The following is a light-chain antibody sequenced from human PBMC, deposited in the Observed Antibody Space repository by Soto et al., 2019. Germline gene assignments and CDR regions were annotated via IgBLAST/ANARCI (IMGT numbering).Light chain of an antibody. CDR1: SCNVGSNT. J-gene: IGLJ3*02. V-gene: IGLV1-44*01. Sequence: QSVLTQPPSASGTPGQRVTISCSGSSCNVGSNTVSCYRQLPGTAPKLLIYNGDHRPPGVPDRCSGSKSGTSASLAISGLQSEDEADYYCAACDDTLNGWVFGAGTKLTVL. CDR3: AACDDTLNGWV. CDR2: NGD.